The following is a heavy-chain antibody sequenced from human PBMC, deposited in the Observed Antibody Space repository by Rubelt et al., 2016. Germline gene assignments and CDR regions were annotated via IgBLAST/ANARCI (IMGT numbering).Heavy chain of an antibody. V-gene: IGHV3-48*02. Sequence: GGSLRLSCAASGFTFSSYNMNWVRQAPGRGLEWVSYISFGSTTIYYADSVKGRFTISRDNAKNSLYLQMHGLRDEDTAVYYCARDFGDDSSGYYYGGSDYWGQGTLVTVSS. CDR3: ARDFGDDSSGYYYGGSDY. CDR1: GFTFSSYN. CDR2: ISFGSTTI. D-gene: IGHD3-22*01. J-gene: IGHJ4*02.